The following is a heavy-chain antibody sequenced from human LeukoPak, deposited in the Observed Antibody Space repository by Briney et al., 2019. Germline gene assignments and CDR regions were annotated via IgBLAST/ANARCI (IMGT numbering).Heavy chain of an antibody. V-gene: IGHV3-21*01. CDR3: VAENNASETTGLCVY. J-gene: IGHJ4*02. Sequence: PGGSLRLSCAASGFTFSSYAVNWVRQAPGKGLEWVSSISSSGRHIYYADSVKGRFTSSRDNAKNSLYLQMNSLRVEDTAVYYCVAENNASETTGLCVYWGQGTLVTVSS. D-gene: IGHD1-1*01. CDR2: ISSSGRHI. CDR1: GFTFSSYA.